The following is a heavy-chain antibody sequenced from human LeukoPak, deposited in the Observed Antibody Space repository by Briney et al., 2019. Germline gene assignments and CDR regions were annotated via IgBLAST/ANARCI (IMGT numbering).Heavy chain of an antibody. J-gene: IGHJ4*02. CDR1: GGSFSGYY. V-gene: IGHV4-34*01. CDR3: ARGLVGYDFWSGYFGTTFDY. D-gene: IGHD3-3*01. Sequence: SETLSLTCAVYGGSFSGYYWSWIRQPPGKGLEWIGEINHSGSTNYNPSLKSRVTISVDTSKNQFSLKLSSVTAADTAVYYCARGLVGYDFWSGYFGTTFDYWDQGTLVTVSS. CDR2: INHSGST.